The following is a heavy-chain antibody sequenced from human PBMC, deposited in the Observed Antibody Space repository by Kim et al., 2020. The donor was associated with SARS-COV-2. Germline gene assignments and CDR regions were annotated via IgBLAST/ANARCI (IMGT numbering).Heavy chain of an antibody. J-gene: IGHJ4*02. D-gene: IGHD6-25*01. CDR2: T. CDR3: AGRAAASNHFDY. Sequence: TYYTDSVRGRFTISRDNPKNPRYLSMNRLRAEDRAVYCCAGRAAASNHFDYWGQGTLVTVSS. V-gene: IGHV3-23*05.